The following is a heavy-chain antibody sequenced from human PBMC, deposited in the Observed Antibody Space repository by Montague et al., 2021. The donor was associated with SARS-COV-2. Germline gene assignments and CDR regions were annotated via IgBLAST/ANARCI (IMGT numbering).Heavy chain of an antibody. Sequence: SETLSLTCTVSGDSISSYLWNWVRQPAGKGLEWIGRIWTSGSTNYNPSLKSRVTVSVDTSKNQFSLNLRSVTAADTAVYYCARSVVGGTYRHTRWFDPWGQGTLVTVFS. CDR1: GDSISSYL. D-gene: IGHD3-16*02. CDR2: IWTSGST. J-gene: IGHJ5*02. CDR3: ARSVVGGTYRHTRWFDP. V-gene: IGHV4-4*07.